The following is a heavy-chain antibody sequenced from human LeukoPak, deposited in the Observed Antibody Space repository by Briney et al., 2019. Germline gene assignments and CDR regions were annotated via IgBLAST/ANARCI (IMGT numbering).Heavy chain of an antibody. V-gene: IGHV1-69*13. CDR2: IIPIFGTA. CDR3: ARELEVVPAAIHPGYFDY. J-gene: IGHJ4*02. Sequence: GASVKVSCKASGYIFNMHSIIWVRQAPGQGLEWMGGIIPIFGTANYAQKFQGRVTITADESTSTAYMELSSLRSEDTAVYYCARELEVVPAAIHPGYFDYWGQGTLVTVSS. CDR1: GYIFNMHS. D-gene: IGHD2-2*01.